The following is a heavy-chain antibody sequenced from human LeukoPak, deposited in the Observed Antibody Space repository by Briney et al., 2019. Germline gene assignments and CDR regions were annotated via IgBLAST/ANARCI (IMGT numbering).Heavy chain of an antibody. CDR1: GGSISSGSYY. J-gene: IGHJ5*02. V-gene: IGHV4-61*02. CDR2: IYTSGST. Sequence: SETLSLTCTVSGGSISSGSYYWSWIRQPAGKGLEWIGRIYTSGSTNYNPSLKSRVTISVDTSKNQFSLKLSSVTAADTAVYYCARDRGYCSGGSCHNWFDPWGQGTLVTVSS. D-gene: IGHD2-15*01. CDR3: ARDRGYCSGGSCHNWFDP.